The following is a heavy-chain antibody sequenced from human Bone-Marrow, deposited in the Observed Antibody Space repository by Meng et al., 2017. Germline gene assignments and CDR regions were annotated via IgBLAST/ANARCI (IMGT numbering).Heavy chain of an antibody. Sequence: ASVKVSCKASGYTFTGYYMHWVRQAPGQGLEWMGRINPNSGGTNYAQKFQGRVTMTRDMSISTAYMELSRLRSDDTAVYYCARDYDSSGYSWFDPWGQGTLVTVSS. CDR3: ARDYDSSGYSWFDP. J-gene: IGHJ5*02. CDR1: GYTFTGYY. D-gene: IGHD3-22*01. CDR2: INPNSGGT. V-gene: IGHV1-2*06.